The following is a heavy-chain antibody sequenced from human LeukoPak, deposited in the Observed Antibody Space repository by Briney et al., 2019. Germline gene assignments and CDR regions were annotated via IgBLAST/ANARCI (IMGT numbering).Heavy chain of an antibody. CDR2: ISAYNGNT. V-gene: IGHV1-18*01. J-gene: IGHJ4*02. D-gene: IGHD2-2*01. CDR3: ARVWEGIVVVPAAVDY. Sequence: ASVKVSCKASGYTFTSYGISWVRQAPGQGLEWMGWISAYNGNTNYAQKLQGRVTMTTDTSTSTAYMELRSLRSDDTAVYYCARVWEGIVVVPAAVDYWGQRTLVTVSS. CDR1: GYTFTSYG.